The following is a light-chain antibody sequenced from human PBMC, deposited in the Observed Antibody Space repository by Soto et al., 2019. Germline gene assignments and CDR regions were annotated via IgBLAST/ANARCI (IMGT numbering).Light chain of an antibody. CDR2: SXX. CDR3: STWDDSLSGYV. CDR1: ISNIVMNY. J-gene: IGLJ1*01. V-gene: IGLV1-47*02. Sequence: QPVLIRPPSAYGTPGQRVTLSCSGRISNIVMNYVYWYEQLPGTAPKLLIFSXXQWPSGVPDRFSGSKSGTSASLAISGLRSEDEADYFCSTWDDSLSGYVFGTGTKVTVL.